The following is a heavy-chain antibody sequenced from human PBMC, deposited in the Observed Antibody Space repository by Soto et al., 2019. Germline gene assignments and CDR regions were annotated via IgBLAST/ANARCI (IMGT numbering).Heavy chain of an antibody. J-gene: IGHJ4*02. CDR3: FTLLWRFCSGDDFSSA. CDR2: IKSRSDGGTT. V-gene: IGHV3-15*01. CDR1: GFSFIDAW. Sequence: GGSLRLSCAASGFSFIDAWMNWVRQAPGKGLEWVGRIKSRSDGGTTDYAAPVKGRFIISRDDSKNTVSLQMSSLETEDTAVYYCFTLLWRFCSGDDFSSARGQRTLVTVSS. D-gene: IGHD2-15*01.